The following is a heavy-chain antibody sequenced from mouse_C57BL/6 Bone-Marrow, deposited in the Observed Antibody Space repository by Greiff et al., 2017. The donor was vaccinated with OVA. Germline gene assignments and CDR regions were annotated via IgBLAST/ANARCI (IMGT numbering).Heavy chain of an antibody. CDR1: GYTFTDYY. D-gene: IGHD2-5*01. J-gene: IGHJ3*01. V-gene: IGHV1-26*01. CDR3: ARRHYSNYRPWFAY. Sequence: EVQLQQSGPELVKPGASVKISCKASGYTFTDYYMNWVKQSHGKSLEWIGDINPNNGGTSYNQKFKGKATLTVDKSSSTAYMELRSLTSEDSAVYYCARRHYSNYRPWFAYWGQGTLVTVSA. CDR2: INPNNGGT.